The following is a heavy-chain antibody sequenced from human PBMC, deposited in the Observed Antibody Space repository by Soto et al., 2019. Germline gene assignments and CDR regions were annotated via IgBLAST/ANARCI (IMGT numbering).Heavy chain of an antibody. CDR3: VRDWGYHLLFY. V-gene: IGHV1-3*01. Sequence: ASVQVSCKASGYTFTGFAIHWVRQAPGQRLEWMGYINGGNGQTEYSEKFQDRVTITRDISATTAYMELSSLRSEDTAIYYCVRDWGYHLLFYWGQGTLVTVSS. J-gene: IGHJ4*02. CDR2: INGGNGQT. CDR1: GYTFTGFA. D-gene: IGHD2-15*01.